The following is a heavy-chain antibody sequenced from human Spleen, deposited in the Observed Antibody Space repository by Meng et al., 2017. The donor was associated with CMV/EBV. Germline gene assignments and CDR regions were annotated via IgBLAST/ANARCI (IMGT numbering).Heavy chain of an antibody. CDR2: TYYNSKWYN. CDR1: GDGVSSNSVA. Sequence: SETLSLTCALSGDGVSSNSVAWNWIRQSPSRGLEWLGRTYYNSKWYNEYAVSMKGRITITPDTSKNHFSLHLTSVTPEDTSVYYCARELLMVRGPFDYWGQGTLVTVSS. J-gene: IGHJ4*02. V-gene: IGHV6-1*01. D-gene: IGHD2-8*01. CDR3: ARELLMVRGPFDY.